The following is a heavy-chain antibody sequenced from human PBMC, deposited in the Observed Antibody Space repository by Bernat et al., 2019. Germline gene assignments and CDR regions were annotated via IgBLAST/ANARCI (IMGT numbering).Heavy chain of an antibody. V-gene: IGHV3-33*01. CDR1: GFTFSSYG. J-gene: IGHJ4*02. Sequence: QVQLVESGGGVVQPGRSLRLSCAASGFTFSSYGMHWVRQAPGKGLEWVAVIWYDGSNKYYADSVKGRFTISRDNSKNTLYLQMNSLRAEDTAVYYCARWAADDYSLLYWGQGTLVTVSS. CDR2: IWYDGSNK. CDR3: ARWAADDYSLLY. D-gene: IGHD3-16*01.